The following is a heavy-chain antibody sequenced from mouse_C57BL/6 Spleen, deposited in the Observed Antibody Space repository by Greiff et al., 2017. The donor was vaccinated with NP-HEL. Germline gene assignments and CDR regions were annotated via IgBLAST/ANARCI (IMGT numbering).Heavy chain of an antibody. CDR2: INPNNGGT. D-gene: IGHD1-1*01. J-gene: IGHJ4*01. V-gene: IGHV1-22*01. CDR3: ARSLYYYGSSYLYAMDY. CDR1: GYTFTDYN. Sequence: EVQLQQSGPELVKPGASVKMSCKASGYTFTDYNMHWVKQSHGKSLEWIGYINPNNGGTSYNQKFKGKATLTVNKSSSTAYVELRSLRSEESAVYYCARSLYYYGSSYLYAMDYWGQGTSVTVSS.